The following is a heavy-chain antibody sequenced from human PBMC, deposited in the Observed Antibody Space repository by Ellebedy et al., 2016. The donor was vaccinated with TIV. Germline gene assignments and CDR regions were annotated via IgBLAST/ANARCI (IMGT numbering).Heavy chain of an antibody. D-gene: IGHD1-1*01. CDR2: MNGDGNER. V-gene: IGHV3-7*01. J-gene: IGHJ4*02. CDR3: TKDGSGTMNF. CDR1: GFTFDDYG. Sequence: GESLKISCAASGFTFDDYGMSWVRQAPGQGLEWVANMNGDGNERYYVDSVEGRFHISRDNTRNSLYLPMNSLRADDTAVYYCTKDGSGTMNFWGQGTLVTVSS.